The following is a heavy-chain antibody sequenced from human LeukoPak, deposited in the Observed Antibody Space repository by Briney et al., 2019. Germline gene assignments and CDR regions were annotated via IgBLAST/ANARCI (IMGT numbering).Heavy chain of an antibody. D-gene: IGHD3-10*01. CDR1: GYTFTSYD. J-gene: IGHJ4*02. V-gene: IGHV1-8*03. Sequence: RASVKVSCKASGYTFTSYDINWVRQATGQGLEWMGWMNPNSGNTGYAQKFQGRVTITTDESTSTAYMELSSLRSEDTAVYYCARVGFNYYGSGSPDYWGQGTLVTVSS. CDR3: ARVGFNYYGSGSPDY. CDR2: MNPNSGNT.